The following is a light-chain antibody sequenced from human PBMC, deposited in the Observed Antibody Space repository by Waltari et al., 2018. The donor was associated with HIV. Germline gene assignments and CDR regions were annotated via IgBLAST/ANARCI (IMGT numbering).Light chain of an antibody. CDR2: EVT. CDR3: SSFDNRAGSHVL. V-gene: IGLV2-8*01. Sequence: QSALTQPPSASGSPGQSVTLSCTGTNSDIGTYDYVSWYQHHPGKAPKLVISEVTKRPSPVSDLFSSSKSGNTALLPVSGLQAEEEADYYCSSFDNRAGSHVLFGGGTRLTVL. J-gene: IGLJ2*01. CDR1: NSDIGTYDY.